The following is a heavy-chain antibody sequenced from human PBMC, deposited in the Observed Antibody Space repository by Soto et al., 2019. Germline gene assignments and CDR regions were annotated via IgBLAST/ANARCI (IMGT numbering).Heavy chain of an antibody. Sequence: SETLSLTCTFSGYSISTYYWSWIRQPPGKGLEWIGYIYYSGSTYYNPSLKSRVTISVDTSKNQFSLKLSSVTAADTAVYYCARDVRNTAIGNDAFDIWGQGTMVTVSS. V-gene: IGHV4-59*12. CDR2: IYYSGST. J-gene: IGHJ3*02. CDR1: GYSISTYY. D-gene: IGHD5-18*01. CDR3: ARDVRNTAIGNDAFDI.